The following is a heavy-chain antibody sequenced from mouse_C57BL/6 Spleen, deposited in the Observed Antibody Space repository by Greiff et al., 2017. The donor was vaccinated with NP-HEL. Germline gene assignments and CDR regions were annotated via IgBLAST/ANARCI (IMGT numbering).Heavy chain of an antibody. Sequence: VQLQQSGAELVKPGVEGKIDGKVVGCAVSSDWSNWVREVPGKGLEWIGQIYPVDGDTNYNGKFKGKATLTADKSSNTAYMQLSSLTSEDSAVYFCARYDYDAWFAYWGQGTLVTVSA. J-gene: IGHJ3*01. CDR1: GCAVSSDW. CDR2: IYPVDGDT. CDR3: ARYDYDAWFAY. V-gene: IGHV1-80*01. D-gene: IGHD2-4*01.